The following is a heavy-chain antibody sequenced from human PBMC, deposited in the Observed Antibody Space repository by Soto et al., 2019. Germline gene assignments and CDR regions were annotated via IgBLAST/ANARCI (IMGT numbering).Heavy chain of an antibody. V-gene: IGHV4-59*01. Sequence: SETLSLTCTVSGDSIISYYWSWLLQPPGKGLEWIGYFYYTGTIIYNPSLKSRVTISGDTSKNEFSLKLNSVTAADTAVYYCAGGRVGRSCFDPWGQGTLVTVSS. CDR3: AGGRVGRSCFDP. CDR2: FYYTGTI. J-gene: IGHJ5*02. CDR1: GDSIISYY.